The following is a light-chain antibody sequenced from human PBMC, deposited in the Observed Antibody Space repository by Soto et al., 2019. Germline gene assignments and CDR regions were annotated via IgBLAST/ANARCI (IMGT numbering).Light chain of an antibody. CDR2: GVT. J-gene: IGKJ5*01. V-gene: IGKV3-20*01. CDR3: QQYVTSPAIT. Sequence: EIVLTQSPGALSLSPGERATLSCWASESVGDYLAWYQQKPGQAPRLLIYGVTKRTSGTPDRFSGTGSETAFTLAIRRLEPGDFAVYYCQQYVTSPAITFGQGTRLEIK. CDR1: ESVGDY.